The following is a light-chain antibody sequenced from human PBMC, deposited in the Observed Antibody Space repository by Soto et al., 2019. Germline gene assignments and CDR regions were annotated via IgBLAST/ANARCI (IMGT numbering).Light chain of an antibody. CDR3: SSYTSSSTPYV. Sequence: QSVLTQPASVSGSPGQSITISCTGTSSDVGSYNLVSWYQQHPGKAPKLMISEVTKRPSGVSNRFSGSKSGNTASLTISGLQAEDETDYYCSSYTSSSTPYVFGTGTKVTVL. J-gene: IGLJ1*01. V-gene: IGLV2-14*02. CDR1: SSDVGSYNL. CDR2: EVT.